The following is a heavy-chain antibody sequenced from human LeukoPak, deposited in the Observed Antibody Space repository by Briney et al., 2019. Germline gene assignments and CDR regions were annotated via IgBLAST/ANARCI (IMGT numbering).Heavy chain of an antibody. CDR3: ARANSKSIVGATNPFDY. CDR1: GGSISSGSYY. Sequence: PSATLSLTCTVSGGSISSGSYYGSWIRQPAAKGLEWIGSIYYSGITYYNPSLKSRVTISVDTSKNQFSLKLSSVTAADTAVYYCARANSKSIVGATNPFDYWGQGTLVTVSS. D-gene: IGHD1-26*01. CDR2: IYYSGIT. J-gene: IGHJ4*02. V-gene: IGHV4-39*07.